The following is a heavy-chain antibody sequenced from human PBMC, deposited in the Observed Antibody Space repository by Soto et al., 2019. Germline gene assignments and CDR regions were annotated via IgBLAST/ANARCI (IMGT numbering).Heavy chain of an antibody. CDR2: INPILSMS. V-gene: IGHV1-69*02. D-gene: IGHD3-10*01. CDR1: GDTFXFYS. CDR3: ATSYGSGYRAFDS. J-gene: IGHJ4*02. Sequence: QVQLVQSGADVQRPGSXXXVXXXXXGDTFXFYSINWVRQAPGLGLQWMGRINPILSMSNYAPRFQGRVTMTADKSTSTAYMELSSLRSEDTAMYYCATSYGSGYRAFDSWGQGALVTVSS.